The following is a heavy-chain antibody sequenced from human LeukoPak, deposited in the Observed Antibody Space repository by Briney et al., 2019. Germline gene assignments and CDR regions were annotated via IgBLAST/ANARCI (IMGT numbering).Heavy chain of an antibody. CDR2: IDSSSSYI. Sequence: GGSLRLSCAASGLTFNSYTLNWVRQAPGKGLEWVSSIDSSSSYIYYADSVKGRFTISRDNAKNSLYLQMNSLRAEDTALYHCARNVDYYGSGPGIYYYMDVWGKGTTVTISS. D-gene: IGHD3-10*01. J-gene: IGHJ6*03. V-gene: IGHV3-21*04. CDR1: GLTFNSYT. CDR3: ARNVDYYGSGPGIYYYMDV.